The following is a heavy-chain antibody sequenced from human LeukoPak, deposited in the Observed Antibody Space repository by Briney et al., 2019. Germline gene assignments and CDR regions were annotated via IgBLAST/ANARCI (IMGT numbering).Heavy chain of an antibody. J-gene: IGHJ3*02. CDR2: ISSSSSTI. CDR1: GFTFSSYS. D-gene: IGHD1-1*01. V-gene: IGHV3-48*01. CDR3: ARDGWNWNEGAGDAFDI. Sequence: GGSLRLSCAASGFTFSSYSMNWVRQAPGKGLEWVSYISSSSSTIYYADSVKGRFTISRDNAKNSLYLQMNSLRAEDTAVYYCARDGWNWNEGAGDAFDIWGQGTMVTVSS.